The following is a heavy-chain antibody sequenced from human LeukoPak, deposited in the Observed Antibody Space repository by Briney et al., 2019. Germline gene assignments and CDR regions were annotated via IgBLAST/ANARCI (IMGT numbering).Heavy chain of an antibody. J-gene: IGHJ4*02. CDR1: GYTFTGYY. CDR2: INAGNGNT. D-gene: IGHD6-13*01. Sequence: ASVKVSCKASGYTFTGYYMHWVRQAPGQGLEWMGWINAGNGNTKYSQKFQGRVTITRDTSASTAYMELSSLRSEDTAVYYCARGCIAAAGLWYWGQGTLVTVSS. CDR3: ARGCIAAAGLWY. V-gene: IGHV1-3*01.